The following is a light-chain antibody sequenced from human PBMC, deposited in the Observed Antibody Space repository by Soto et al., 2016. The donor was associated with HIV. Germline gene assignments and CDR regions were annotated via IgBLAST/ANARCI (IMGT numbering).Light chain of an antibody. CDR1: QSVSVW. J-gene: IGKJ1*01. CDR3: LQHHSYPLT. CDR2: KTS. Sequence: DIQMTQFPSTLSASIGDRVTITCRASQSVSVWLAWYQQKPGKAPNLLIFKTSTLEIGVPSRFSGSGSGTDFTLTISTLQPEDFATYYCLQHHSYPLTFGQGTKVEIK. V-gene: IGKV1-5*03.